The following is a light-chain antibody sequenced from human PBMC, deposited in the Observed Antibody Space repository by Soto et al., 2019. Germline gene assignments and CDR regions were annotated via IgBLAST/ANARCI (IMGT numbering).Light chain of an antibody. CDR1: SSDVGSYNL. V-gene: IGLV2-23*01. CDR3: CSYAGSSSFV. J-gene: IGLJ1*01. CDR2: EDD. Sequence: QSVLTQPASVSGSPGQLITISCTGTSSDVGSYNLVSWYQHHPGKAPKIIIYEDDKRPSGVSYRFSGSKSGHTASLTISGLQAEDEADYYCCSYAGSSSFVFGIGTKSPS.